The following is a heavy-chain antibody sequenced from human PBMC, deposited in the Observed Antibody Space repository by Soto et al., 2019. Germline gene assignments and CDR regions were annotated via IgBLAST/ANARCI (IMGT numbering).Heavy chain of an antibody. D-gene: IGHD6-19*01. CDR1: GFTFTSSA. J-gene: IGHJ4*02. Sequence: GASVKVSCKASGFTFTSSAVQWVRQARGQRLEWIGWIVVDSGNTNYAQKFQERVTITRDMSTSTAYMELSSLRSEDTAVYYCAADLRVSSGWYTHFDYWGQGTLVTVSS. V-gene: IGHV1-58*01. CDR3: AADLRVSSGWYTHFDY. CDR2: IVVDSGNT.